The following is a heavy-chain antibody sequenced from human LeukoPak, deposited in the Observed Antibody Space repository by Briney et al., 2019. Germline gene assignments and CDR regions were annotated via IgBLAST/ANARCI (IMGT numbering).Heavy chain of an antibody. CDR3: ARLDVWGSYPPLFDY. V-gene: IGHV5-51*01. Sequence: GESLKISCKGSGYSFTSYWIGWVRQMPGKGLEWMGIIYPGDSDTRYSPSFQGQVTISADESISTAYLQWSSLKASDTAMYYCARLDVWGSYPPLFDYWGQGTLVTVSS. J-gene: IGHJ4*02. D-gene: IGHD3-16*02. CDR1: GYSFTSYW. CDR2: IYPGDSDT.